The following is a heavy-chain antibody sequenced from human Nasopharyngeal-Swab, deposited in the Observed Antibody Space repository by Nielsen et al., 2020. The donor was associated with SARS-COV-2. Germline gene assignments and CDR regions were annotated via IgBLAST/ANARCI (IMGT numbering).Heavy chain of an antibody. CDR2: IYYTGST. J-gene: IGHJ6*02. V-gene: IGHV4-59*08. D-gene: IGHD5-18*01. CDR3: ARRAVGGYHPNYYYGMDV. Sequence: PGKGLDWIGNIYYTGSTNYNPSLKSRVTISVDTSKNQFSLKLSSVTAADTAVYYCARRAVGGYHPNYYYGMDVWGQGTTVTVSS.